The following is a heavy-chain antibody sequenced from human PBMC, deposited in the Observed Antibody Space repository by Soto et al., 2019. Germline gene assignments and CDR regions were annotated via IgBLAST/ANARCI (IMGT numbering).Heavy chain of an antibody. J-gene: IGHJ4*02. V-gene: IGHV3-30-3*01. CDR2: ASFDQTYK. Sequence: QVQLVESGGGVVQPGRSLRLSCTASGFTFSSCIMHWVSQAPGKGLEWVALASFDQTYKSYTDSVKGRFTISRDDSRNTVYLQMNSLRPEDTAIYYCAREMRPSPFDYWGQGTLVTVSS. CDR1: GFTFSSCI. CDR3: AREMRPSPFDY.